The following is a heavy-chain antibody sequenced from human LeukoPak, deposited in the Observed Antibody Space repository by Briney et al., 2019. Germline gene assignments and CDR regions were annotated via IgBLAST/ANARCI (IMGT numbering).Heavy chain of an antibody. CDR1: GFTVSTNY. D-gene: IGHD6-19*01. J-gene: IGHJ4*02. CDR2: IYSDGST. Sequence: GGSLRLSCAASGFTVSTNYMSWVRQAPGKGLGWVSFIYSDGSTYYADSVKGRFTISRDNSKNTLYLQMNSLRAEDTAVYYCARDSSGWYYFDYWGQGTLVTVSS. V-gene: IGHV3-53*01. CDR3: ARDSSGWYYFDY.